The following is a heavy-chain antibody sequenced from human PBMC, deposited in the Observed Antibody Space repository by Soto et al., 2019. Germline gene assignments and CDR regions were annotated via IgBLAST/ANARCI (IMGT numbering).Heavy chain of an antibody. J-gene: IGHJ6*02. Sequence: GVSLRLSCAASGFTFSSYGMHWVRQAPGKGLEWVAVISYDGSNKYYADSVKGRFTISRDNSKNTLYLQMNSLRAEDTAVYYCAKDRTVASLYYYGMDVWGQGTTVTVSS. CDR2: ISYDGSNK. V-gene: IGHV3-30*18. CDR3: AKDRTVASLYYYGMDV. CDR1: GFTFSSYG. D-gene: IGHD4-4*01.